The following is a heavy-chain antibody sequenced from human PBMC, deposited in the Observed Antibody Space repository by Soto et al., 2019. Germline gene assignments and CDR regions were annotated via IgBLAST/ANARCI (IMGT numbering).Heavy chain of an antibody. CDR1: GGSVSGVESY. J-gene: IGHJ3*02. V-gene: IGHV4-31*03. Sequence: QVQLQEPDEGLVKASQPLSLTSTVSGGSVSGVESYWPGIRQRPGKGLEWIGYIYYSGSTYYSPSLKSRLSISLDTSKNQFSLRLSSVTAADTAMYYCARARLRAVYAFDIWGQGTMVTVSS. CDR2: IYYSGST. D-gene: IGHD5-12*01. CDR3: ARARLRAVYAFDI.